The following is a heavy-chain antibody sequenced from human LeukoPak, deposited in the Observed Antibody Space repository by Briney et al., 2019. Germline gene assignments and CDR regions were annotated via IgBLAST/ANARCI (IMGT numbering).Heavy chain of an antibody. CDR2: IYYSGST. CDR1: GGSISSGGYY. D-gene: IGHD5-24*01. Sequence: SETLSLTCTVSGGSISSGGYYWSWIRQHPGKGLEWIGYIYYSGSTYYNPSLKSRVTISVDTSKNQFSLKLSSVTAADTAVYYCARGRLQNFDYWGQGTLVTVSS. V-gene: IGHV4-31*03. J-gene: IGHJ4*02. CDR3: ARGRLQNFDY.